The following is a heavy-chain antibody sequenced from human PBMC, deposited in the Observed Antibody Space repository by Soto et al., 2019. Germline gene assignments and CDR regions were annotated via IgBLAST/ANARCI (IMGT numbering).Heavy chain of an antibody. CDR3: ARVHCGGDCYLDY. CDR1: GGSISSGGYS. CDR2: IYHSGST. D-gene: IGHD2-21*02. Sequence: QLQLQESGSGLVKPSQTLSLTCAVSGGSISSGGYSWSWIRQPPGKGLEWIGYIYHSGSTYYNPSLKSRVTISVDRTTNQFSLKLSSVTAAATAVYYCARVHCGGDCYLDYWGQGTLVTVSS. J-gene: IGHJ4*02. V-gene: IGHV4-30-2*01.